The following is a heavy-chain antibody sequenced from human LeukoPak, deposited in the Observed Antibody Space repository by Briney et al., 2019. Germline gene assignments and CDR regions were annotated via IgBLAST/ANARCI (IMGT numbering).Heavy chain of an antibody. CDR3: ARDRQQPSNDAFDI. D-gene: IGHD6-13*01. V-gene: IGHV1-2*02. J-gene: IGHJ3*02. CDR1: GYTFTGYY. Sequence: ASVKVSCKASGYTFTGYYMHWVRQAPGQGLEWMGWTNPNSGGTNYAQKFQGRVTMTRDTSISTAYMELSRLRSDGTAVYYCARDRQQPSNDAFDIWGQGTMVTISS. CDR2: TNPNSGGT.